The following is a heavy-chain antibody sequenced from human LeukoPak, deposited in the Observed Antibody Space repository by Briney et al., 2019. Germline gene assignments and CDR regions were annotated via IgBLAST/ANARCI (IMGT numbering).Heavy chain of an antibody. J-gene: IGHJ4*02. CDR1: GYTFTNYA. V-gene: IGHV1-3*01. CDR2: INAGNGNT. CDR3: AREGNGQGAYLDY. D-gene: IGHD1-1*01. Sequence: ASVKVSCKASGYTFTNYAIHWVRQAPGQRLEWMGWINAGNGNTKFSQKFQGRVTITRDTSASTAYMELSSLRSEDTAVYYCAREGNGQGAYLDYWGQGTLVTVSS.